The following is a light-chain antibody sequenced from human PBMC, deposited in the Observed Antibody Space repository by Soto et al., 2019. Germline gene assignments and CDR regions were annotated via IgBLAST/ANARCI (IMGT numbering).Light chain of an antibody. J-gene: IGKJ1*01. V-gene: IGKV3-20*01. CDR3: QGYSTPWT. Sequence: ETLLTPSPATGSFSTAATAPLACRARQSVSSHKLAWYQQKPGQAPRLLISAASSRATGIPDRFSGSGSGTVFTLTINSLEPEDFAVYCCQGYSTPWTFGQGTKVDIK. CDR2: AAS. CDR1: QSVSSHK.